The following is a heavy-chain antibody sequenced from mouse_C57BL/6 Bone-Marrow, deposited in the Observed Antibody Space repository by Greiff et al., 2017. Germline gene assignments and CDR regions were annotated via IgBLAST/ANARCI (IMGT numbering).Heavy chain of an antibody. D-gene: IGHD3-3*01. Sequence: EVHLVESGGGLVQPGGSMKLSCVASGFTFSNYWMNWVRQSSEKGLELAAQIRLKSDNYATHYAESVKGWFIISRDVSKSSVYLPMNNVRAEDTGIYYCTVRAGWDYFDYRGQGTTLTVSS. CDR1: GFTFSNYW. CDR2: IRLKSDNYAT. V-gene: IGHV6-3*01. J-gene: IGHJ2*01. CDR3: TVRAGWDYFDY.